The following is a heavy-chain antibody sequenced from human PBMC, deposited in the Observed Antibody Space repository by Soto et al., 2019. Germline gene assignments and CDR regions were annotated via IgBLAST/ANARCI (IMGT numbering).Heavy chain of an antibody. CDR2: IHYSGST. J-gene: IGHJ6*03. CDR1: GGSTSSSSYY. Sequence: SETLSLTCTVSGGSTSSSSYYWGWISQPPGKGLEWIGRIHYSGSTYYNPSLKSRVTISVDTSKNQFSLKLSSVTAADTAVYYCARVTITVFRMDVWGKGTTVTVSS. CDR3: ARVTITVFRMDV. V-gene: IGHV4-39*01. D-gene: IGHD3-3*01.